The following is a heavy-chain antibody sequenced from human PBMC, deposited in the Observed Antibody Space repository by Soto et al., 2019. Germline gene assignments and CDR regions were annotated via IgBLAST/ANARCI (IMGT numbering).Heavy chain of an antibody. V-gene: IGHV1-69*13. CDR3: ARSMVRGVIMRAPFDY. CDR2: IIPIFGTA. Sequence: SVKVSCKASGGTFSSYAISWVRQAPGQGLEWMGGIIPIFGTANYAQKFQGRVTITADESTSTAYMELSSLRSEDTAVYYCARSMVRGVIMRAPFDYCGQGTLVTVSS. D-gene: IGHD3-10*01. CDR1: GGTFSSYA. J-gene: IGHJ4*02.